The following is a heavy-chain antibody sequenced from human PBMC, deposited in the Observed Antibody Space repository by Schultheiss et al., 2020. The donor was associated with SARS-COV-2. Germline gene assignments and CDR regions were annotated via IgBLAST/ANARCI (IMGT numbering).Heavy chain of an antibody. V-gene: IGHV2-70*12. J-gene: IGHJ5*02. CDR1: GFSLSTSGMC. D-gene: IGHD1-26*01. Sequence: SGPTLVKPTQTLTLTCTFSGFSLSTSGMCVSWIRQPPGKALEWLALIDWDDDKYYSTSLKTRLTISKDTSKNQVVLTMTNMDPVDTATYYCAHISSGSYHNWFDPWGQGTLVTVSS. CDR3: AHISSGSYHNWFDP. CDR2: IDWDDDK.